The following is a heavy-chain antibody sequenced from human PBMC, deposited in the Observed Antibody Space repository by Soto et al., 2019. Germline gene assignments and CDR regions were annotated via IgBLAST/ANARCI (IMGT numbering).Heavy chain of an antibody. Sequence: QVQLQESGPGLVKPSETLSLTCTVSGGSISSYYWSWLRQPPGKGLEWIGYIYYSGSTNYNPSLKMRVTISVDTSKNQFSLKLSSVTAADTAVYYCARRWGTTFDYWGQGTLVTVSS. V-gene: IGHV4-59*08. J-gene: IGHJ4*02. CDR1: GGSISSYY. CDR2: IYYSGST. CDR3: ARRWGTTFDY. D-gene: IGHD3-16*01.